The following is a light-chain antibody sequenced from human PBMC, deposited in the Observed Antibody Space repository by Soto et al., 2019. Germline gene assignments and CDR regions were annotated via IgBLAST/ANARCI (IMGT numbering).Light chain of an antibody. CDR2: SNN. J-gene: IGLJ1*01. CDR3: AVWDDSLNGYV. Sequence: QPVLTQPPSASGTPGQRVTISCSGSSSNIGSNTVNWYQHLPRAAPKLLIQSNNQRPSGVPDGFSGSQSGTSASLAISGLQSEDEADYYCAVWDDSLNGYVFGTGTKVTVL. CDR1: SSNIGSNT. V-gene: IGLV1-44*01.